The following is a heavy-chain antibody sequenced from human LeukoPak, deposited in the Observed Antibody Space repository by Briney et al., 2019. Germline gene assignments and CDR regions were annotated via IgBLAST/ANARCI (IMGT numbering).Heavy chain of an antibody. V-gene: IGHV4-4*07. CDR2: IYSSGST. CDR1: GCSISSYY. CDR3: ARGLAAAADRALDY. Sequence: SETLSLTCTVSGCSISSYYWSWIRQPAGKGLEWIGRIYSSGSTDYNPSIKSRVNMSVDTYKNQFSLKLGSVTAADTAVYYCARGLAAAADRALDYWGQGTLVTVSS. D-gene: IGHD6-25*01. J-gene: IGHJ4*02.